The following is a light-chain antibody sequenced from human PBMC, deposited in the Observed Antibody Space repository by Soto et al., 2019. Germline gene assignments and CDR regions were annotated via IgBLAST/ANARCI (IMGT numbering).Light chain of an antibody. CDR2: GAS. CDR1: QSVDSN. Sequence: IVMTQSPATLSVSPGDGATLSCRASQSVDSNLAWYQQKPGQTPRLLIYGASTRPTGIPARFSGSGSGTGFTLTIISLQSEDSAVYYCQQYNDWPLTFGGGTKVEIX. V-gene: IGKV3D-15*01. J-gene: IGKJ4*01. CDR3: QQYNDWPLT.